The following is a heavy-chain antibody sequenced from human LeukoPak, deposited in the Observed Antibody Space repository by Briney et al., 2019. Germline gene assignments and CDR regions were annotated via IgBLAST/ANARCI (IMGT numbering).Heavy chain of an antibody. CDR3: ARSYFYDFFYFDY. V-gene: IGHV1-2*06. CDR1: GCTFTGYY. D-gene: IGHD3-3*01. Sequence: ASVKVSCKASGCTFTGYYMHWVRQAPGQGLEWMGRINPNSGGTNYAQKFQGRVTMTRDTSISTAYMELSRLRSDDTAVYYCARSYFYDFFYFDYWGQGTLVTVSS. CDR2: INPNSGGT. J-gene: IGHJ4*02.